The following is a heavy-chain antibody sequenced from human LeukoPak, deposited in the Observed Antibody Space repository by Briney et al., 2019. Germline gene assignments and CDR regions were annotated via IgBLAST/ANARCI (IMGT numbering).Heavy chain of an antibody. D-gene: IGHD3-22*01. J-gene: IGHJ4*02. V-gene: IGHV1-69*05. CDR2: IIPIFGTA. Sequence: GASVKVSCKASGGTFSSYAISRVRQAPGQGLEWMGGIIPIFGTANYAQKFQGRVTITTDESTSTAYMELSSLRSEDTAVYYCAREDYYDSSGYYSLDYWGQGTLVTVSS. CDR1: GGTFSSYA. CDR3: AREDYYDSSGYYSLDY.